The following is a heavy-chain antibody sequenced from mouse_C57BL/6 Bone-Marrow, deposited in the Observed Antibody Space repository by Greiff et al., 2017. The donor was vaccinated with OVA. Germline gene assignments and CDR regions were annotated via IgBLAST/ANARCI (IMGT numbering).Heavy chain of an antibody. CDR1: GYTFTDYE. Sequence: VKLVESGAELVRPGASVTLSCKASGYTFTDYEMHWVKQTPVHGLEWIGAIDPETGGTAYNQKFKGKAILTADKSSSTAYMELRSLTSEDSAVYYCTRYYYGNPYWGQGTTLTVSS. J-gene: IGHJ2*01. V-gene: IGHV1-15*01. D-gene: IGHD2-1*01. CDR3: TRYYYGNPY. CDR2: IDPETGGT.